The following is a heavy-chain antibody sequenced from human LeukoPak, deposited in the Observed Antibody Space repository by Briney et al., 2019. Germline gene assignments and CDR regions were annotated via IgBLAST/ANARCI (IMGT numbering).Heavy chain of an antibody. D-gene: IGHD1-1*01. J-gene: IGHJ4*02. Sequence: HPGGSLRLSCAAPGFAFSSYWMHWVRQPPGKGLLWVSRITSDGSITRYADSVKGRFTISRDNAKNTLYLQMNSLRAEDTAVYYCATDKGAAPEERADYWGQGTLVTVSS. CDR2: ITSDGSIT. V-gene: IGHV3-74*01. CDR1: GFAFSSYW. CDR3: ATDKGAAPEERADY.